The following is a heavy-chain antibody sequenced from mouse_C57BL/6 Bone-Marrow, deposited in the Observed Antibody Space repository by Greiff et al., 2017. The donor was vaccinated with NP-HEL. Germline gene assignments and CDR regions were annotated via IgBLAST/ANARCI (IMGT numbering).Heavy chain of an antibody. Sequence: VQLQQSGAELVKPGASVKISCKASGYAFSSYWMNWVKQRPGKGLEWIGQIYPGDGDTNYNGKFKGKATLTADKSSSTAYMQLSSLTSEDSAVYFCARWTYNDGSRGSFDDWGTGTTVTVSS. CDR2: IYPGDGDT. J-gene: IGHJ1*03. CDR1: GYAFSSYW. D-gene: IGHD1-1*01. V-gene: IGHV1-80*01. CDR3: ARWTYNDGSRGSFDD.